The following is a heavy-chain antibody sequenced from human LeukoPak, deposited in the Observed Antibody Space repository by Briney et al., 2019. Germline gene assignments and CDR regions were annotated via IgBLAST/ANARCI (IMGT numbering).Heavy chain of an antibody. D-gene: IGHD5-18*01. Sequence: GASVKVSCKASGYTFTSYYMHWVRQAPGQGLEWMGIINPSDGFTSYAQKFQGRVTMTSDTSTSTVYMELSSLRSEDTAVYYCARTEYNYDYYYWGQGTLVTVSS. CDR3: ARTEYNYDYYY. CDR1: GYTFTSYY. V-gene: IGHV1-46*01. CDR2: INPSDGFT. J-gene: IGHJ4*02.